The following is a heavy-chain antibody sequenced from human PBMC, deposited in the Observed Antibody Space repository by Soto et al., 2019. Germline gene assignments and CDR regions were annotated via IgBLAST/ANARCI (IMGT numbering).Heavy chain of an antibody. CDR3: ATILRRYFDWLPHDKDAFDI. Sequence: GGSLRLSCAASGFTFSSYSMNWVRQAPGKGLEWVSYISSSSSTIYYADSVKGRFTISRDNAKNSLYLQMNSLRDEDTAVYYCATILRRYFDWLPHDKDAFDIWGQGTMVTVSS. V-gene: IGHV3-48*02. D-gene: IGHD3-9*01. CDR2: ISSSSSTI. CDR1: GFTFSSYS. J-gene: IGHJ3*02.